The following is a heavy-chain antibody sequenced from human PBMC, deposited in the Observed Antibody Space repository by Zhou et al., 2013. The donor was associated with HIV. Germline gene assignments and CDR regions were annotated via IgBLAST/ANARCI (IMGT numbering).Heavy chain of an antibody. D-gene: IGHD2-2*01. CDR2: IIPVFGTT. CDR1: GGTFSNYG. V-gene: IGHV1-69*12. J-gene: IGHJ5*01. CDR3: ARGGNLDPVYYYAYRETYWLDS. Sequence: QVQLVQSGAEVKKPGSSVKVSCKASGGTFSNYGISWVRQAPGQGLEWMGGIIPVFGTTRYAQKFQGRVTFTADDSASTAYMEVRSLRSEDMAVYYCARGGNLDPVYYYAYRETYWLDSWGQGTLVIVSS.